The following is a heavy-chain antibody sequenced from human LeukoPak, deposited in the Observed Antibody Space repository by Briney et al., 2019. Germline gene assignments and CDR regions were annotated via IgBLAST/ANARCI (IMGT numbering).Heavy chain of an antibody. CDR1: GFTLSTYE. J-gene: IGHJ3*02. Sequence: GGSLRLSWAASGFTLSTYEMTWVRQAPGKGLEWISFITSGGSPTFYADSVKGRFTIFRDTAKNSLFLQMNNLRGEDTAVYYCARDISSSTRAFDIWGQGTMVTVS. D-gene: IGHD2-15*01. CDR3: ARDISSSTRAFDI. V-gene: IGHV3-48*03. CDR2: ITSGGSPT.